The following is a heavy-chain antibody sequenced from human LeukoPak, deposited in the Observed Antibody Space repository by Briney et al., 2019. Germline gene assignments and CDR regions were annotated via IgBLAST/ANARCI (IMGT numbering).Heavy chain of an antibody. J-gene: IGHJ4*02. CDR3: ARGNYYGSGTYYSPSSY. CDR1: GFTFSSYA. D-gene: IGHD3-10*01. CDR2: ISYDGSNK. Sequence: PGGSLRLSCAASGFTFSSYAMHWVRQAPGKGLEWVAVISYDGSNKYYADSVKGRFTISRDNAKNTLYLQMNSLRAEDTAVYYCARGNYYGSGTYYSPSSYWGQGTRVTVSS. V-gene: IGHV3-30*07.